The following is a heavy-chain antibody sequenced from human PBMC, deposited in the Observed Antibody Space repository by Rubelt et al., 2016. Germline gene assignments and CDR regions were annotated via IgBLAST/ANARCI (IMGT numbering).Heavy chain of an antibody. J-gene: IGHJ6*03. V-gene: IGHV4-59*08. CDR2: IYYKGST. Sequence: QVQLQESGPGLVRPSETLSLTCTVSGGSISTYYWSWIRQPPGKGLEWIGYIYYKGSTNYNPSLKSRVTISVDTSKNQFSLNLNSVTAADTAMYYCARLGYCSGGSCYRFYMDVWGKGTTVTVSS. D-gene: IGHD2-15*01. CDR3: ARLGYCSGGSCYRFYMDV. CDR1: GGSISTYY.